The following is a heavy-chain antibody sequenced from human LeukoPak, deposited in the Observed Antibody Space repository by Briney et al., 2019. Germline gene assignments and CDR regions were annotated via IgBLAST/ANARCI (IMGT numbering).Heavy chain of an antibody. Sequence: GGPLRLFCAASGFTFGNYAIAWARQAPGKGLEWVSGTRGSGVRTHYAESVKGRFTVSRDNSKNTLYLEMNSLRAEDTAVYYCAKGAIYYDILTGYLNWGQGILVTVSA. D-gene: IGHD3-9*01. CDR2: TRGSGVRT. V-gene: IGHV3-23*01. CDR1: GFTFGNYA. J-gene: IGHJ4*02. CDR3: AKGAIYYDILTGYLN.